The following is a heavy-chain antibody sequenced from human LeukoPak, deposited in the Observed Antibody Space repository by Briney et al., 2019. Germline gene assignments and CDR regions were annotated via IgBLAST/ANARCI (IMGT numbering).Heavy chain of an antibody. CDR2: IYYSGST. CDR1: GDSISSYY. CDR3: ARDERSRYYYMDV. V-gene: IGHV4-59*01. J-gene: IGHJ6*03. Sequence: PSETLPLTCTVSGDSISSYYWSWIRQPPGKGLEWIGYIYYSGSTKYNPSLKSRVTISVDTSKNQFSLKPSSVTAADTAVYYCARDERSRYYYMDVWGKGTTVTVSS.